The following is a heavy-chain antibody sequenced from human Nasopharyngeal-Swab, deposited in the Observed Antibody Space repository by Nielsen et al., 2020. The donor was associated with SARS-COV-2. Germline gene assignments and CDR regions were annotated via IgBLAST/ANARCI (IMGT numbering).Heavy chain of an antibody. D-gene: IGHD3-10*01. CDR3: TRDGLWFGELSDYYYGMDV. CDR1: GFTFGDYA. Sequence: GGSLRLSCTAPGFTFGDYALSWFRQAPGKGLEWVGFIRSKAYGGTTEYAASVKGRFTISRDDSKSIAYLQMYSLKTEDTAVYYCTRDGLWFGELSDYYYGMDVWGQGTTVTVSS. J-gene: IGHJ6*02. V-gene: IGHV3-49*03. CDR2: IRSKAYGGTT.